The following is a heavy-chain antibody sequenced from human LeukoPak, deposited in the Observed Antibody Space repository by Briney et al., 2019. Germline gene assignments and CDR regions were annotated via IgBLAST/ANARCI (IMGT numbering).Heavy chain of an antibody. CDR2: IYPGDSDT. Sequence: GESLKISCKGSGYIFSTYWIGWVRQMPGKGLEWMGIIYPGDSDTRYSPSFQGQVTISADKSISTAYLQWSSLKASDTAMYYCARHPDSGYDYFDYWGQGTLVTVSS. CDR3: ARHPDSGYDYFDY. CDR1: GYIFSTYW. V-gene: IGHV5-51*01. D-gene: IGHD5-12*01. J-gene: IGHJ4*02.